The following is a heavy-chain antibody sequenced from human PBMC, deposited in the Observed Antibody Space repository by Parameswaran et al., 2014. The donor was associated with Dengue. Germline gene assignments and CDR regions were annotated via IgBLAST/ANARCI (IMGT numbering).Heavy chain of an antibody. V-gene: IGHV1-69*06. Sequence: WVRQAPGQGLEWMGGIIPIFGTANYAQKFQGRVTITADKSTSTAYMELSSLRSEDTAVYYCARVVGWFDPWGQGTLVTVSS. CDR3: ARVVGWFDP. J-gene: IGHJ5*02. D-gene: IGHD6-6*01. CDR2: IIPIFGTA.